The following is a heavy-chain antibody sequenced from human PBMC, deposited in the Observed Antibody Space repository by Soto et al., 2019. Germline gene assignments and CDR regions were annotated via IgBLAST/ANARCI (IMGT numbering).Heavy chain of an antibody. V-gene: IGHV1-58*01. D-gene: IGHD6-19*01. J-gene: IGHJ4*02. Sequence: VKVSCKASGFTFTSSAVQWVRQARGQRLEWIGWIVVGSGNTNYAQKFQERVTITRDMSTSTAYMELSSLRSEDTAVYYCAVSLAVAGITNFDYWGQGTLVTVSS. CDR3: AVSLAVAGITNFDY. CDR1: GFTFTSSA. CDR2: IVVGSGNT.